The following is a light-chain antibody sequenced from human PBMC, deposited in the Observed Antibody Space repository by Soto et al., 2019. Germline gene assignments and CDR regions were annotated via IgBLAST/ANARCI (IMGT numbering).Light chain of an antibody. CDR3: GTWDSSLSAAV. J-gene: IGLJ7*01. CDR1: SSNIGNNF. CDR2: EDN. Sequence: QSVLTQPPSVSAAPGQKVTISCSGSSSNIGNNFVSWYQQLPGTAPKLLIYEDNKRPSAIPDRFSGSKSGTSSTLGITGLQTGDEADYYCGTWDSSLSAAVFGGGTQLTVL. V-gene: IGLV1-51*02.